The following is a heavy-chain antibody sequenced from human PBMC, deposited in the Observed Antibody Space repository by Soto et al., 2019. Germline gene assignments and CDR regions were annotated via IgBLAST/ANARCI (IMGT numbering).Heavy chain of an antibody. Sequence: QVQLVQSGAEVRQPASSVKVSCKTSGGTFSSYALSWVRQAPGQGLEWMGGIVPIVDTSTYAQKFQGRVTITADESTSTGYMELSSLRSDDTAVYYCVRVVAIPGYPDNWGQGTLVTVSS. V-gene: IGHV1-69*12. CDR1: GGTFSSYA. CDR2: IVPIVDTS. CDR3: VRVVAIPGYPDN. J-gene: IGHJ4*02. D-gene: IGHD5-12*01.